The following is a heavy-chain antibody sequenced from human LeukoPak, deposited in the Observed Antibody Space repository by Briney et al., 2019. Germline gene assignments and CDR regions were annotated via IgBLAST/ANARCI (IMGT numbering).Heavy chain of an antibody. V-gene: IGHV3-23*01. J-gene: IGHJ4*02. CDR2: ISGSGGST. Sequence: GGSLRLSCAASGFTFSSYAMSWVRQAPGKGLEWVSAISGSGGSTYYADSVKGRFTIYRDNSKNTLYLQMNSLRAEDTAVYYCAKGSIVATIFYFDYWGQGTLVTVSS. CDR1: GFTFSSYA. CDR3: AKGSIVATIFYFDY. D-gene: IGHD5-12*01.